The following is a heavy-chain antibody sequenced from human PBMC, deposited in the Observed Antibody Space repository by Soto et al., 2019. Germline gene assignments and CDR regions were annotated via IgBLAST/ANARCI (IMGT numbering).Heavy chain of an antibody. Sequence: PGGSQRLSCSASGFPFSSYAMSWVRHAHGKGLEWVSAISGSGGSTYYADSVKGRFTISRDNSKNTLYLQMNSLRAEDTAVYYCAKETVYYDFWRGQSPANVDDWGQGTLVTFSS. V-gene: IGHV3-23*01. CDR2: ISGSGGST. CDR3: AKETVYYDFWRGQSPANVDD. CDR1: GFPFSSYA. J-gene: IGHJ4*02. D-gene: IGHD3-3*01.